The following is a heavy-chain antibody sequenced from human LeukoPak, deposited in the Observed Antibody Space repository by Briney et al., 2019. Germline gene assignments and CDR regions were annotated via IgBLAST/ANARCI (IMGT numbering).Heavy chain of an antibody. CDR1: GFTFSSYG. Sequence: GRFLRLSCAASGFTFSSYGMHWVRQAPGKGLEWVAVISYDGSNKYYADSVKGRFTISRDNSKNTLYLQMNSLRAEDTAVYYCAKDLGLTGGGFDPWGQGTLVTVSS. V-gene: IGHV3-30*18. J-gene: IGHJ5*02. D-gene: IGHD3-10*01. CDR2: ISYDGSNK. CDR3: AKDLGLTGGGFDP.